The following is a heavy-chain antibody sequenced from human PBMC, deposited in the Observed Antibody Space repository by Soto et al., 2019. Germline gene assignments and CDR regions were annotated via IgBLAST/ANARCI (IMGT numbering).Heavy chain of an antibody. Sequence: EVQLAESGGGLVQPGGSLRLSCAASGFTFSDHYMDWVRQAPGKGLEWVGRSRDKVHSHTTEYAASVKGRFTISRGDSENSLYLQVNCLKTEDTAVYYCARGLVSTDYFDYWGQGTVVTVSS. CDR2: SRDKVHSHTT. CDR1: GFTFSDHY. D-gene: IGHD5-12*01. J-gene: IGHJ4*02. CDR3: ARGLVSTDYFDY. V-gene: IGHV3-72*01.